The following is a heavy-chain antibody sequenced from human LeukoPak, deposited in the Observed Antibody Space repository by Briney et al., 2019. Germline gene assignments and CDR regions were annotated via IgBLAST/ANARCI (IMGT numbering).Heavy chain of an antibody. CDR3: ARLSEAGIAVAGRNY. D-gene: IGHD6-19*01. CDR1: GFTFSSYS. V-gene: IGHV3-23*01. Sequence: PGGSLRLSCAASGFTFSSYSMSWVRQAPGKGLEWVSAISDSGGSTYYAYSVKGRFTISRDNSKNTLYLQMNSLRAEDTAVYYCARLSEAGIAVAGRNYWGQGTLVTVSS. CDR2: ISDSGGST. J-gene: IGHJ4*02.